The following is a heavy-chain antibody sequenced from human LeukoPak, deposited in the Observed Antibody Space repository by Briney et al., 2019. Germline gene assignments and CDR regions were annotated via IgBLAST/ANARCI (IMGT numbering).Heavy chain of an antibody. J-gene: IGHJ4*02. V-gene: IGHV4-59*01. CDR2: IFYSGRT. CDR3: ARGAAVVY. D-gene: IGHD6-13*01. Sequence: SETLSLTCTVSGGSISSYYWNWIRQPPGKGLEWIGYIFYSGRTSYNPSLKSRVTLSVDTSKNWFSLRLTSVTAADTAVYFCARGAAVVYWGQGTLVTVSS. CDR1: GGSISSYY.